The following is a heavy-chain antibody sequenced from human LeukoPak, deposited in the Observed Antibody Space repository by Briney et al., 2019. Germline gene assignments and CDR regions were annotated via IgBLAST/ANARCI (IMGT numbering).Heavy chain of an antibody. D-gene: IGHD3-16*01. CDR1: GYTFTELS. V-gene: IGHV1-24*01. J-gene: IGHJ5*02. CDR3: ARSGLGELYDNWFDP. CDR2: FDPEDGET. Sequence: ASVKVSCKVSGYTFTELSMHWVRQAPGKGLECMGGFDPEDGETIYAQKFQGRVTMTEDTSTDAAYMELSSLRSEDTAVYYCARSGLGELYDNWFDPWGQGTLVTVSS.